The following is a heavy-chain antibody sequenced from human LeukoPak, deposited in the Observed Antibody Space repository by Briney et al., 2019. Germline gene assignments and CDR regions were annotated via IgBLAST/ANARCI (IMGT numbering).Heavy chain of an antibody. CDR2: IGNEGST. CDR3: IRDLGLSHAYGAFDV. D-gene: IGHD3-16*01. V-gene: IGHV3-13*01. J-gene: IGHJ3*01. CDR1: GFTFSLYD. Sequence: GSLRLSCAASGFTFSLYDMHWVRQATGKSLEWVXGIGNEGSTFYPGSLKGRFTISRDNAKNSLYLQMNSLSAEDTAVYYCIRDLGLSHAYGAFDVWGQGALVTVSS.